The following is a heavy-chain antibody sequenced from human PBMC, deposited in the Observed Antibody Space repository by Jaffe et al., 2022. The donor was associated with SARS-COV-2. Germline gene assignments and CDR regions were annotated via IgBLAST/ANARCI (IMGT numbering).Heavy chain of an antibody. CDR3: AKVLPGPTKYYYDSSGYYYKGGAFDY. CDR2: ISGSGGST. Sequence: EVQLLESGGGLVQPGGSLRLSCAASGFTFSSYAMSWVRQAPGKGLEWVSAISGSGGSTYYADSVKGRFTISRDNSKNTLYLQMNSLRAEDTAVYYCAKVLPGPTKYYYDSSGYYYKGGAFDYWGQGTLVTVSS. CDR1: GFTFSSYA. V-gene: IGHV3-23*01. J-gene: IGHJ4*02. D-gene: IGHD3-22*01.